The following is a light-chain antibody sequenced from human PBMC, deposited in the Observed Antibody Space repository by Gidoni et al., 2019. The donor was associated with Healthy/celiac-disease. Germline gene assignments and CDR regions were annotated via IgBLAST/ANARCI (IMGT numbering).Light chain of an antibody. CDR2: AAA. V-gene: IGKV1-39*01. CDR1: QSISSY. J-gene: IGKJ5*01. CDR3: QQTYSTLIT. Sequence: DIHITQSPSSLSASVGDRVTITCRASQSISSYLNWYQQKPGKAPKLLIYAAASLQSGVPSRFSGSGSGTDFTITISSMQPEDFATYYCQQTYSTLITFGQGTRLEIK.